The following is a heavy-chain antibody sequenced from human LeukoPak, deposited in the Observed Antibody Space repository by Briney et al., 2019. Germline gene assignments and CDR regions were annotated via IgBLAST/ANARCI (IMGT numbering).Heavy chain of an antibody. J-gene: IGHJ4*02. D-gene: IGHD3-9*01. Sequence: GGSLRLSCAASGFTFSSYAMSWLRQAPGKGLEWVSAISGSGGSTYYADSVKGRFTISRDNSKNTLYLQMNSLRAEDTAVYYCAKMGGYFDWLMAHFDYWGQGTLVTVSS. V-gene: IGHV3-23*01. CDR3: AKMGGYFDWLMAHFDY. CDR2: ISGSGGST. CDR1: GFTFSSYA.